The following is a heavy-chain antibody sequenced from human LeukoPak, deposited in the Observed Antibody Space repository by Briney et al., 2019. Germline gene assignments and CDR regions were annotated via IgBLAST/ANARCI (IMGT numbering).Heavy chain of an antibody. CDR2: IYDSGST. CDR1: GGSIRSSYYY. D-gene: IGHD3-22*01. Sequence: SETLSLTCTVSGGSIRSSYYYWGWIRQPPGKGLEWIGSIYDSGSTYYNPSLKSRVTISVDTSKNQFSLKLNSVTAADTAVYYCARQPSSGYFAFDYWGQGSLVTVSS. J-gene: IGHJ4*02. CDR3: ARQPSSGYFAFDY. V-gene: IGHV4-39*01.